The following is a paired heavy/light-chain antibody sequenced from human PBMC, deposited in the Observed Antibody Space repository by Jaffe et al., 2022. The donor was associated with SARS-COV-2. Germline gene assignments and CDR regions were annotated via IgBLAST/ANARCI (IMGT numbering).Heavy chain of an antibody. CDR2: IKKRVEGETT. Sequence: EVQLVESGGGWVKPGGSLRLSCAASGFTFSNVWMNWVRQAPGKGPEWLGRIKKRVEGETTDYIAPVKGRFTISRDDSKNMLFLQMDSLKTEDTGIYYCTTRVVTTNDYWGQGTLVTVSS. CDR3: TTRVVTTNDY. J-gene: IGHJ4*02. CDR1: GFTFSNVW. D-gene: IGHD2-21*02. V-gene: IGHV3-15*01.
Light chain of an antibody. Sequence: QSALTQPRSVSGSLGQSVTISCTGTSSDIGAFDFVSWYQQNPGKAPKHLIYDVSKWPSGVPDRFSGSKSGNTASLTISGLQAEDEADYYCCSFTVTNTFVFGTGTKVTVL. V-gene: IGLV2-11*01. CDR2: DVS. CDR3: CSFTVTNTFV. J-gene: IGLJ1*01. CDR1: SSDIGAFDF.